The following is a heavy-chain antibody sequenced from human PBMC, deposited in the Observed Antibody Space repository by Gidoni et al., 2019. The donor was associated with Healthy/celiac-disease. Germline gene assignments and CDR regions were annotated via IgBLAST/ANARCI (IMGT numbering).Heavy chain of an antibody. CDR2: INAGNGNT. D-gene: IGHD1-26*01. CDR1: GYTFTSYA. V-gene: IGHV1-3*01. J-gene: IGHJ4*02. Sequence: QVQLVQSGAEVKKPGASVKVSCKASGYTFTSYAMHWVRQAPGQRLEWMGWINAGNGNTKYSQKFQGRVTITRDTSASTAYMELSSLRSEDTAVYYCARESWESEGVRGSYLFDYWGQGTLVTVSS. CDR3: ARESWESEGVRGSYLFDY.